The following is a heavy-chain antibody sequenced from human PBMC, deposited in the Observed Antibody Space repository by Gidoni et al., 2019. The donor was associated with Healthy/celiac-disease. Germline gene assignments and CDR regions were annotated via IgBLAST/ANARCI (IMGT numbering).Heavy chain of an antibody. D-gene: IGHD6-13*01. CDR1: GFSLSNARMG. CDR3: ARINGVAADY. CDR2: IFSNDKK. Sequence: QVTLTESGPVLVKPTETLTLTCPVSGFSLSNARMGVSWIRQPPGKALEWLAHIFSNDKKSYSTSLKSRLTISKDTSKSQVVLTMTNMDPVDTATYYCARINGVAADYWGQGTLVTVSS. J-gene: IGHJ4*02. V-gene: IGHV2-26*01.